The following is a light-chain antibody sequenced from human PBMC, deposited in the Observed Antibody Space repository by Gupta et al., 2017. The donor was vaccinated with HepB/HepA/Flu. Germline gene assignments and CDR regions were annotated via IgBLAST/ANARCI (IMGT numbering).Light chain of an antibody. J-gene: IGKJ1*01. CDR3: QQYYSSGWT. CDR1: QSVWDSQ. CDR2: AIS. Sequence: EVVLTQSPGTLSLSPGERATLSCRTSQSVWDSQLAWYQQKPGQPPRLLIYAISTRATGIPDRVSGSGSVTDFTLTMSRLEPEDIAVYYCQQYYSSGWTFGQGTRVEIK. V-gene: IGKV3-20*01.